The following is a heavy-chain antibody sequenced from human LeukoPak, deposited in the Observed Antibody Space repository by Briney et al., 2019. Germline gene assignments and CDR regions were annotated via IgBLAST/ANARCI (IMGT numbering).Heavy chain of an antibody. CDR1: EFTFSLYA. V-gene: IGHV3-21*05. D-gene: IGHD2-2*01. CDR3: ARDTYQPGLIDC. CDR2: INDFSSDI. Sequence: GGSLRLSCAASEFTFSLYAMNWVRQAPGKGLEWVSYINDFSSDIHYADSMKGRFTISRDNAKNTLYLQMNSLRAEDTAVYYCARDTYQPGLIDCWGQGTLVTVSS. J-gene: IGHJ4*02.